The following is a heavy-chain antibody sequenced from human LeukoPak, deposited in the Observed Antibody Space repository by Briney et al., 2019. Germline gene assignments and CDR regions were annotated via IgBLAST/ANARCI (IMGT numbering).Heavy chain of an antibody. CDR2: ISWNSGVI. V-gene: IGHV3-9*01. J-gene: IGHJ4*02. CDR1: GFTFDDYA. CDR3: ASSYSSDWYSRWIDY. Sequence: GGSLRLSCAASGFTFDDYAMHWARQAPGKGLEWVSGISWNSGVIGYADSVKGRFTISRDNAKKSLDLQMNSLRAEDTAVYYCASSYSSDWYSRWIDYWGQGTLVTVSS. D-gene: IGHD6-19*01.